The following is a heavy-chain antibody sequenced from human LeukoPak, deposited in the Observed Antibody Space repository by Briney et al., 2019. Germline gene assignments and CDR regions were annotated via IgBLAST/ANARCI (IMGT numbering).Heavy chain of an antibody. CDR3: ARMSSYYYYGMDV. CDR2: IYYSGST. J-gene: IGHJ6*02. CDR1: GGSISSSSYY. Sequence: SETLSLTCTVSGGSISSSSYYWGWIRQPPGKGLEWIGYIYYSGSTNYNPSLKSRVTISVDTSKNQFSLKLSSVTAADTAVYYCARMSSYYYYGMDVWGQGTTVTVSS. V-gene: IGHV4-61*05.